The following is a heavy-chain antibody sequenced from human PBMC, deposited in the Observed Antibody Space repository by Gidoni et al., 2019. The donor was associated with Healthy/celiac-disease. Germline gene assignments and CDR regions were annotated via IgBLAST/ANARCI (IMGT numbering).Heavy chain of an antibody. CDR1: GFTFSSYS. CDR2: ISSSSSDI. CDR3: ARGYYDFWSGDYFDY. J-gene: IGHJ4*02. V-gene: IGHV3-21*01. Sequence: EVQLVESGGGLVKPGGSLSLSCEASGFTFSSYSMNWVRQAPGKGLEWVSSISSSSSDIYYADSVKGRFTISRDNAKNSLYLQMNRLRAEDTAVYYCARGYYDFWSGDYFDYCGQGTLVTVSS. D-gene: IGHD3-3*01.